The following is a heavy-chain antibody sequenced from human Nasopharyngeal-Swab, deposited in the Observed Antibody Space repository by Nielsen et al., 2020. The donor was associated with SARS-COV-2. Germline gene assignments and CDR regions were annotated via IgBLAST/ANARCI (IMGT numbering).Heavy chain of an antibody. D-gene: IGHD3-3*01. V-gene: IGHV1-46*01. CDR1: GYVFTSHY. J-gene: IGHJ5*02. Sequence: ASVKVSCKASGYVFTSHYMHWVRQAPGQGLEWMGMINPSDGDTTYAQKFQDRLTMARTTSTNTVYMELTSLTSEDTAVYFCARDLVGFSNWLDPWGQGTPVTVSS. CDR3: ARDLVGFSNWLDP. CDR2: INPSDGDT.